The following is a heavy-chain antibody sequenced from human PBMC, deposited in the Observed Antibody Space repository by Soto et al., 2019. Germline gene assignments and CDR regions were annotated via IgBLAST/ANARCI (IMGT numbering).Heavy chain of an antibody. CDR2: IYHSGRT. CDR1: VGSISRNNW. CDR3: ARRVAAAGYWFDP. D-gene: IGHD6-13*01. Sequence: SVTLSLTCAVSVGSISRNNWWRWVLQPPGKRRQWSGEIYHSGRTNYNQPLKSRVTISVDKSKSQFSLKLSSVTAADTAVYYCARRVAAAGYWFDPWGQGTLVTVSS. V-gene: IGHV4-4*02. J-gene: IGHJ5*02.